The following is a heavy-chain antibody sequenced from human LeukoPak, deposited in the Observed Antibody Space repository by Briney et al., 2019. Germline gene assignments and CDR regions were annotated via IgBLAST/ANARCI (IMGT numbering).Heavy chain of an antibody. D-gene: IGHD3-3*02. V-gene: IGHV1-2*02. J-gene: IGHJ4*02. CDR3: VRVRLADERAWAY. Sequence: GASMKVSSKASGYTFSDFYIHWVRQAPGQGLEYVGWITPKSGDTYSPQRFQGRVTMTRDASISTAYMELSSLRSDDTAVYFCVRVRLADERAWAYWGQGTLVTVSS. CDR1: GYTFSDFY. CDR2: ITPKSGDT.